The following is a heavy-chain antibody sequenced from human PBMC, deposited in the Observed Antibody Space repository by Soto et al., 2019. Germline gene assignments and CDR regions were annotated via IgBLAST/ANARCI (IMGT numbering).Heavy chain of an antibody. J-gene: IGHJ4*02. CDR3: ARVSFGNIYGRDGPQISAGL. CDR1: AASGFSFSTYA. D-gene: IGHD3-10*01. V-gene: IGHV3-30-3*01. Sequence: GGSLRLSCAASAASGFSFSTYAIHWVRQAPDKGLEWLAVISYDGGNQYYADSVKGRFTISGDNSKNTLYLQMNSLREEDTAMYYCARVSFGNIYGRDGPQISAGLWGQGTPVTVSS. CDR2: ISYDGGNQ.